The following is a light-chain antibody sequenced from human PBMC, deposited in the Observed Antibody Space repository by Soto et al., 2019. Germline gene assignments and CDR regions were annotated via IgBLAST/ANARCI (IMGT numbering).Light chain of an antibody. CDR2: GAS. Sequence: EIVLTQSPGTLYLTPGERATLSCRAGQSVSSSYLAWYQQKPGQAPRLLIYGASSRATGIPDRFSGSGSGTDFTLTISRLEPEDFAVYYCQQYGSSPPTTFGQGTRLEIK. CDR3: QQYGSSPPTT. CDR1: QSVSSSY. V-gene: IGKV3-20*01. J-gene: IGKJ5*01.